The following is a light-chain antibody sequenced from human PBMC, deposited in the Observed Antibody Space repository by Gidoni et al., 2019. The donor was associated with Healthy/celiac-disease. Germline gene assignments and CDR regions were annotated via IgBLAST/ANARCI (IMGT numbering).Light chain of an antibody. J-gene: IGKJ1*01. CDR3: QQSYSATWT. Sequence: DIQMTQSPSSLSASVGDRVTITCRASPSISSYLNWYQQKPGKAPKLLIYAASSVQSGVPSRFSGSGSGTDFTLTISSLQPEDFATYYCQQSYSATWTFGQGTKVEIK. V-gene: IGKV1-39*01. CDR2: AAS. CDR1: PSISSY.